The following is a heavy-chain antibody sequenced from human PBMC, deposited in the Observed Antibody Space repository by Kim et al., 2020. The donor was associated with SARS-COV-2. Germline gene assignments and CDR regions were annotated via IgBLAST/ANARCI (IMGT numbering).Heavy chain of an antibody. V-gene: IGHV7-4-1*02. CDR2: INTNTGNP. D-gene: IGHD2-2*01. CDR1: GYTFTSYA. CDR3: ARTVRPAASYYYYGMDV. J-gene: IGHJ6*02. Sequence: ASVKVSCKASGYTFTSYAMNWVRQAPGQGLEWMGWINTNTGNPTYAQGFTGRFVFSLDTSVSTAYLQISSLKAEDTAVYYCARTVRPAASYYYYGMDVWGQGTTVTVSS.